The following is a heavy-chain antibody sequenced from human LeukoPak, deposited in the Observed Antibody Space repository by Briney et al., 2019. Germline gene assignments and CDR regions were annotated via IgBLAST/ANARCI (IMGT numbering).Heavy chain of an antibody. CDR3: ARGYHCSSTSCYDY. CDR2: INHSGST. J-gene: IGHJ4*02. CDR1: GGSFSGYY. D-gene: IGHD2-2*01. V-gene: IGHV4-34*01. Sequence: SETLSLTCAVYGGSFSGYYWSWIRQPPGKGLEWIGEINHSGSTNYNPSLKSRVTISVDTSKNQFSLKLSSVTAADTAVYCCARGYHCSSTSCYDYWGQGTLVTVSS.